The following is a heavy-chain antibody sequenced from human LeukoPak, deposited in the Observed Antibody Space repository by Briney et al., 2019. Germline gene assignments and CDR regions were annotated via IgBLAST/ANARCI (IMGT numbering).Heavy chain of an antibody. V-gene: IGHV4-34*01. J-gene: IGHJ4*02. CDR3: ARGTIFGVVKRKYYFDY. CDR1: GGSFSGYY. D-gene: IGHD3-3*01. CDR2: INHSGST. Sequence: SETLSLTCAVYGGSFSGYYWSWIRQPPGKGLEWIGEINHSGSTNYNPSLRSRVTISVDTSKNQFSLKLSSVTAADTAVYYCARGTIFGVVKRKYYFDYWRQATLVTVCS.